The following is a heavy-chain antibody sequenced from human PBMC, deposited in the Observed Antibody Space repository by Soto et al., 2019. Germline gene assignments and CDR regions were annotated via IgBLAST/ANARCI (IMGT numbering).Heavy chain of an antibody. Sequence: QVQLVQSGAEVKKPGSSVKVSCKASGGTFSPYTINWVRQAPGQGLEWMGRIITFHGVTNYAQKFQARVTITADKSTGTAYMELSGLRFEDTAMYYCTRDWEITVSTWSFGGFWGRGTLVTVSS. CDR1: GGTFSPYT. V-gene: IGHV1-69*08. D-gene: IGHD3-10*01. CDR2: IITFHGVT. CDR3: TRDWEITVSTWSFGGF. J-gene: IGHJ4*02.